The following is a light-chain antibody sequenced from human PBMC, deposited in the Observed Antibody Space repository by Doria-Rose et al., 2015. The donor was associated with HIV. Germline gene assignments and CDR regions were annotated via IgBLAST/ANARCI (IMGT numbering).Light chain of an antibody. J-gene: IGKJ3*01. CDR2: WAS. CDR1: RGLLYTSKNY. V-gene: IGKV4-1*01. Sequence: TQSPESLGMSLGERATFNCKSNRGLLYTSKNYLAWYQQKPGQPPKLLIYWASTRQSGVPARFSGSGSGTDFTLTISSLEAEDVAVYYCQQYYDTPSFGPGTTVDIK. CDR3: QQYYDTPS.